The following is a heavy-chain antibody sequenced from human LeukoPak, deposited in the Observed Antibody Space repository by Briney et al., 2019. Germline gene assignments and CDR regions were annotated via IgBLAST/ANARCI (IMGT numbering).Heavy chain of an antibody. CDR2: INPSGGST. CDR3: ARGSQLELRGDDAFDI. Sequence: GASVKVSCKTSGYTFTDYYIHWVRQAPGQGLEWMGIINPSGGSTSYAQKFQGRVTMTRDMSTSTVYMELSSLRSEDTAVYYCARGSQLELRGDDAFDIWGQGTMVTVSS. D-gene: IGHD1-7*01. J-gene: IGHJ3*02. CDR1: GYTFTDYY. V-gene: IGHV1-46*01.